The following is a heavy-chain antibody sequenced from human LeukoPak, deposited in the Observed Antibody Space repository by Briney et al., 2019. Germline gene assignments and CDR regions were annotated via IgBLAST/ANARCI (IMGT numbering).Heavy chain of an antibody. J-gene: IGHJ5*02. V-gene: IGHV1-18*01. D-gene: IGHD1-1*01. CDR3: ATVFSTGTAIFSFSP. Sequence: ASVKVSCKASGYTFTSYGISWVRQAPGQGLEWMGWISAYNGNTNYAQKFQGRVTMTEDTSTDTAYMELSSLRSEDTAVYYCATVFSTGTAIFSFSPWGQGTLVTVSS. CDR2: ISAYNGNT. CDR1: GYTFTSYG.